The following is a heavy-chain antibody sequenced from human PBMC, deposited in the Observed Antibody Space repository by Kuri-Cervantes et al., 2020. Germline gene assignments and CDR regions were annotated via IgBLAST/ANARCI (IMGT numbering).Heavy chain of an antibody. CDR1: GFTVISNK. V-gene: IGHV3-53*01. J-gene: IGHJ6*02. CDR2: IYSGGST. CDR3: ARDRVVPAFESLMDRAQYYYYGMDV. Sequence: GGSLRLSCAAAGFTVISNKMSGVRQAPGKGLDRVSVIYSGGSTYYADSVKGRFTISRDNSKSTLYLHMNSLRAEDTAVFYCARDRVVPAFESLMDRAQYYYYGMDVWGQGTTVTVSS. D-gene: IGHD2-2*01.